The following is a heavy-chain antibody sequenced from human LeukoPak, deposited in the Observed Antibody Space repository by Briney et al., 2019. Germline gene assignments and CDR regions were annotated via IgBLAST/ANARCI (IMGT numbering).Heavy chain of an antibody. CDR1: GGSISSSSSY. V-gene: IGHV4-39*01. Sequence: SETLSLTCTVSGGSISSSSSYSGWIRQPPGKGLEWIGSLYNSGSTYYNPSLKSQVTISVDTSKNQFSLKLSSVTAADTAVYYCAVDYGDYLTYYWGQGTLVTVSS. D-gene: IGHD4-17*01. J-gene: IGHJ4*02. CDR2: LYNSGST. CDR3: AVDYGDYLTYY.